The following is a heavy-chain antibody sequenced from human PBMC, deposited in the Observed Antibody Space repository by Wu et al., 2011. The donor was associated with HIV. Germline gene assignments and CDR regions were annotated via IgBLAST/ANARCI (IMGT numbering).Heavy chain of an antibody. D-gene: IGHD3-3*01. J-gene: IGHJ4*02. CDR3: ARGPTTYYDLWSGYFDY. V-gene: IGHV1-2*02. Sequence: QVQLVQSGAEVKKPGASVKVSCKASGYSFTGYYMHWVQQAPGQGLEWMGWINPNSGGTNYAQKFQGRVTMTRDTSISTAYMELSRLRSDDTAVYYCARGPTTYYDLWSGYFDYWGQGTLVTVSS. CDR1: GYSFTGYY. CDR2: INPNSGGT.